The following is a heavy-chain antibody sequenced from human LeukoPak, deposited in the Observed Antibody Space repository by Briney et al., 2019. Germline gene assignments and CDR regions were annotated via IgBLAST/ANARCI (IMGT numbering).Heavy chain of an antibody. Sequence: SETLSLTCTVSGGSISSSSYYWGWIRQPPGQGLEWIGSIYYSGSTYYNPSLKSQVTISVDTSKNQFSLKLSSVTAADTAVYYCARRDIYGDYFDYWGQGTLVTVSS. J-gene: IGHJ4*02. V-gene: IGHV4-39*01. CDR1: GGSISSSSYY. CDR2: IYYSGST. CDR3: ARRDIYGDYFDY. D-gene: IGHD4-17*01.